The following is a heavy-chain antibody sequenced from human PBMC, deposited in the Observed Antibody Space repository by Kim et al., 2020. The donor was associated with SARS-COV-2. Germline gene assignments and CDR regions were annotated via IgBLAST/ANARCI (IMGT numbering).Heavy chain of an antibody. J-gene: IGHJ4*02. CDR1: GFSFSSYS. Sequence: GGYLRLSCTASGFSFSSYSMKWVRQAPGKGLEWVSSISSSSNHIFSADSVKGRFTISRDNAKNSLYLQINSLRAEDTAVYYCAREDSGDYGFDSWGQGTLVTVS. V-gene: IGHV3-21*01. CDR3: AREDSGDYGFDS. D-gene: IGHD4-17*01. CDR2: ISSSSNHI.